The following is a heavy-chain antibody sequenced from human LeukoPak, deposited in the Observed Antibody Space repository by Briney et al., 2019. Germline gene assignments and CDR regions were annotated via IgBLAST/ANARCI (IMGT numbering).Heavy chain of an antibody. Sequence: GGSLRLSCAASGFTVSSNYAMSWVRQAPGKGLEWVSIISGSGGSTYHADSVKGRFTISRDNSKNTMYLQVNGLRAEDTAVYYCAKQCGPYYDSSDYYSDYWGQGTLVTVSS. V-gene: IGHV3-23*01. CDR1: GFTVSSNYA. J-gene: IGHJ4*02. CDR3: AKQCGPYYDSSDYYSDY. D-gene: IGHD3-22*01. CDR2: ISGSGGST.